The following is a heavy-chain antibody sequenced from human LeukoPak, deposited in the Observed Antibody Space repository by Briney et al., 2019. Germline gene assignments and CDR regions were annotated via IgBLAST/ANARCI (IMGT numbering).Heavy chain of an antibody. CDR2: IRQDGSDK. CDR3: AREESSSSGYYFDY. CDR1: GFSFSLYW. D-gene: IGHD6-6*01. Sequence: GGSLLISCTGTGFSFSLYWLTWGRHGPGQGPVSIVNIRQDGSDKYYVDSVKGRFTISRDNAKNSLYLQMNSLRAEDTAVYYCAREESSSSGYYFDYWGQGALVTVSS. J-gene: IGHJ4*02. V-gene: IGHV3-7*01.